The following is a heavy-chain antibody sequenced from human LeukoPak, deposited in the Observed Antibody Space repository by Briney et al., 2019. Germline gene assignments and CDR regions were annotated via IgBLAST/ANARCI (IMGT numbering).Heavy chain of an antibody. Sequence: GGSLRLSCSASGFTFNSYPVHWVRQAPGKGLEYVSGISRNGGSTYYADSVKGRFTISRDNSKNTLFLQMNSLRAEDTAVYYCATQRSGWHYFDYWGQGTLVTVSS. D-gene: IGHD6-19*01. V-gene: IGHV3-64*04. CDR1: GFTFNSYP. CDR2: ISRNGGST. J-gene: IGHJ4*02. CDR3: ATQRSGWHYFDY.